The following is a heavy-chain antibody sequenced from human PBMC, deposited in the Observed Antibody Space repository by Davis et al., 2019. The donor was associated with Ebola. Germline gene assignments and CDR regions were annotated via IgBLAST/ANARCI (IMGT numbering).Heavy chain of an antibody. CDR2: IYYSGST. CDR3: ARAAAWVGATHY. J-gene: IGHJ4*02. D-gene: IGHD1-26*01. CDR1: GGSISSYY. V-gene: IGHV4-59*01. Sequence: MPSETLSLTCTVSGGSISSYYWSWIRQSPGKGLEWIGYIYYSGSTNYNPSLKSRVTISLDTSKNQFSLKLSSVTAADTAVYYCARAAAWVGATHYWGQGTLVTVSS.